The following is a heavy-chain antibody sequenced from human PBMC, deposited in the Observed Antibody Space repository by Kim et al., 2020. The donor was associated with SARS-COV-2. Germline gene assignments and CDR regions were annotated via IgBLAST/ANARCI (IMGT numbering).Heavy chain of an antibody. D-gene: IGHD3-22*01. CDR3: ARDGGEYYDSSGHYMAY. J-gene: IGHJ4*02. V-gene: IGHV4-30-2*05. Sequence: LKSRVTISVDTSKNQFSRKLSAVTAADTAVYYCARDGGEYYDSSGHYMAYWGQGTLVTVSS.